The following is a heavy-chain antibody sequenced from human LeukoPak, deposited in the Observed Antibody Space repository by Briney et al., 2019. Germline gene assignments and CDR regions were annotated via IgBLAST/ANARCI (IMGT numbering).Heavy chain of an antibody. D-gene: IGHD6-13*01. CDR3: ARDPYSSSWSYGMVV. CDR2: IKQDGSEK. V-gene: IGHV3-7*05. Sequence: GGSLRLSCTASGFTFSNYWMSWVRQTPEKGLEWVANIKQDGSEKVYVDSVKGRFTISRDNAQTSLYLHMNSLRAEDTAVYYCARDPYSSSWSYGMVVWGQGATVTVSS. J-gene: IGHJ6*02. CDR1: GFTFSNYW.